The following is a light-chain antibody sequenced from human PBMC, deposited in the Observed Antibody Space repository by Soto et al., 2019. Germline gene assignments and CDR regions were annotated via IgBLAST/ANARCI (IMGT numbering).Light chain of an antibody. CDR1: QSVSSY. J-gene: IGKJ5*01. V-gene: IGKV3-11*01. CDR2: DAS. CDR3: QQRSNWPPIT. Sequence: IVLTQSPSTLSLSPGERATLSCRASQSVSSYLAWYQQKPGQAPRLLIYDASNRATGIPARFSGSGSGTDFTLTISSLEPEDFAVYYCQQRSNWPPITFGQGTRLAIK.